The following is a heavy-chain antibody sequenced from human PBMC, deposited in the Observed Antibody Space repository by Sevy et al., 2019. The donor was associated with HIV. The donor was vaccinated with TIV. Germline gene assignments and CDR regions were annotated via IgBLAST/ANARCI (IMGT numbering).Heavy chain of an antibody. Sequence: GGSLRLSCVASGFSLSNYWMTWVRQAPGKGLEWVANINQDGHEKYYVDSVKGRFTISRDGATLFLQMNSLRAEDTALYYCAKGSLSIVGTTNYWGQGTLVTVSS. CDR3: AKGSLSIVGTTNY. J-gene: IGHJ4*02. D-gene: IGHD1-26*01. CDR1: GFSLSNYW. CDR2: INQDGHEK. V-gene: IGHV3-7*03.